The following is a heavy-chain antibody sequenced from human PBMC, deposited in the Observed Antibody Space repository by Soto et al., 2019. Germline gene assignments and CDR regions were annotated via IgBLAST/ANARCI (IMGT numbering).Heavy chain of an antibody. CDR1: GFTFSSYA. CDR2: ISDDGTNK. CDR3: AGDGSYYDVLTEHYFDV. Sequence: QVQLVESGGGVVQPGRSLRLSCEASGFTFSSYAMHWVRQAPGKGLVWVAVISDDGTNKDYADSVKGRFTISRDKSKSTLDLQMDSLRPEDTAVYYCAGDGSYYDVLTEHYFDVWGQGTLVSVSA. D-gene: IGHD3-9*01. V-gene: IGHV3-30*04. J-gene: IGHJ4*02.